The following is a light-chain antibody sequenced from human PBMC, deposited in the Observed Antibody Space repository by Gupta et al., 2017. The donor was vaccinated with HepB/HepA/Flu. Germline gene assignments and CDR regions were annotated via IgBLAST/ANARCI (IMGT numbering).Light chain of an antibody. J-gene: IGLJ3*02. CDR2: DDS. CDR1: NFGSQR. Sequence: VLTQPPSVSAAPGETARITWGGDNFGSQRVHWYQQRPGQAPILVVYDDSDRPSGIPERFSGSKSGNTATLTISRGEAGDEADYYCQVWDSRSDHRVFGGGTKLTVL. V-gene: IGLV3-21*02. CDR3: QVWDSRSDHRV.